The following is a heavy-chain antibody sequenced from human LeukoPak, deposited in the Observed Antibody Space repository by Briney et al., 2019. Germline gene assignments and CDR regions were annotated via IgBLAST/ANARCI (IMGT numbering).Heavy chain of an antibody. Sequence: SETLSLTCTVSGYSISSGYYWGWLRQPPGKGLEWLGSIYHSGSTYYNPSLKSRVTISVDTSKNQFSLKLSSVTAADTAVYYCASAPLRPYGEDYWYFDLWGRGTLVTVSS. J-gene: IGHJ2*01. CDR2: IYHSGST. D-gene: IGHD4-17*01. V-gene: IGHV4-38-2*02. CDR3: ASAPLRPYGEDYWYFDL. CDR1: GYSISSGYY.